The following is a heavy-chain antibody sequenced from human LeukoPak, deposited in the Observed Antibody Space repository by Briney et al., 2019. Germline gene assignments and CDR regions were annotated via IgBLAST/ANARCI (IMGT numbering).Heavy chain of an antibody. CDR3: ARGYGDLLHNYYYYYYMDV. Sequence: SETLSLTCAVYGGSFSGYYWSWIRQPPGKGLEWIGEINHSGSTNYNPSLKSRVTISVDTSKNQFSLKLSSVTAADTAVYYCARGYGDLLHNYYYYYYMDVWGKGTTVTVSS. D-gene: IGHD4-17*01. CDR1: GGSFSGYY. V-gene: IGHV4-34*01. CDR2: INHSGST. J-gene: IGHJ6*03.